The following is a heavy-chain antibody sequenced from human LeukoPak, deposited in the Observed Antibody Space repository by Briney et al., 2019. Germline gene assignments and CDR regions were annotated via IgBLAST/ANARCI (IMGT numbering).Heavy chain of an antibody. V-gene: IGHV4-34*01. D-gene: IGHD1-7*01. CDR2: INHSGST. CDR1: GGSFSGYY. CDR3: ARDNSWNYDWFDP. J-gene: IGHJ5*02. Sequence: SETLSLTCAVDGGSFSGYYWSWIRQPPGKGLEWIGEINHSGSTNYNPSLKSRVTISIDTSKNQFSLKLSSVTAADTAVYYCARDNSWNYDWFDPWGQGTLVTVSS.